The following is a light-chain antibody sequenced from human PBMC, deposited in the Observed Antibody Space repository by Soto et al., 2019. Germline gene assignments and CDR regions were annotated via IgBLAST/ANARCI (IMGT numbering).Light chain of an antibody. CDR3: LQHDRYPRT. CDR2: AAS. J-gene: IGKJ1*01. V-gene: IGKV1-17*01. CDR1: QGIRND. Sequence: DIQMTQSPSSLSASVGDRVTITCRASQGIRNDLAWYQQKPEKAPRRLISAASSLQSWVPSRFSGSGSGTEFTLTFSSLQPEDFATYYCLQHDRYPRTFGQGTKVE.